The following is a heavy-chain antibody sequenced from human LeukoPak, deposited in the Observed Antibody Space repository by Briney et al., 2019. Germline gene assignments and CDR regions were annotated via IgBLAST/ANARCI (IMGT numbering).Heavy chain of an antibody. CDR1: GGSISGSSYY. V-gene: IGHV4-39*01. CDR2: IYYSGST. CDR3: ASRASGSSAEY. Sequence: PSETLSLTCTVSGGSISGSSYYWGWIRQPPGKGLEWIGSIYYSGSTYYNPSLKSRVTISVDTSKNQFSLKLSSVTAADTAVYYCASRASGSSAEYWGQGTLVTVSS. D-gene: IGHD3-10*01. J-gene: IGHJ4*02.